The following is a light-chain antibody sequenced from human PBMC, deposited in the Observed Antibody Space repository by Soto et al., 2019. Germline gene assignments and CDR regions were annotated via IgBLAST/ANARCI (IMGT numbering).Light chain of an antibody. V-gene: IGKV3-20*01. Sequence: ETVLTQSPGTLSLSPGERATLSCRASQSVTNNYLAWYQQKPGQTPRLLIYGVSTRATGIPDRFSGSGSGTDFTLTISRLEHEDFAVYYCHQYDGSRTFGQGTKLEIK. CDR1: QSVTNNY. CDR3: HQYDGSRT. J-gene: IGKJ2*01. CDR2: GVS.